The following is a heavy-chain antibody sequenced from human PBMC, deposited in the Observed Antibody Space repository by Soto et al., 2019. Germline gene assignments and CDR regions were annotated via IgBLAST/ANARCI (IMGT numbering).Heavy chain of an antibody. CDR2: ISSSGGST. D-gene: IGHD6-19*01. J-gene: IGHJ4*02. CDR3: AKLRGFMAVAGAFDF. Sequence: GGSLRLSCAASEFTFSSFAMSWVRQAPGKGLEWIPGISSSGGSTYYLDSVKGRFAVSRDNSKNTLYLQMNSLRAEDTALYYCAKLRGFMAVAGAFDFWGLGTLVTVSS. CDR1: EFTFSSFA. V-gene: IGHV3-23*01.